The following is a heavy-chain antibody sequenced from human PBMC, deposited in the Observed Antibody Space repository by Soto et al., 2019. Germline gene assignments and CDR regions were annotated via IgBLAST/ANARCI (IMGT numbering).Heavy chain of an antibody. V-gene: IGHV1-46*01. CDR2: INPNGGST. D-gene: IGHD6-13*01. CDR1: GYTFTNYY. CDR3: ARGLAAGDY. Sequence: QVQLVQSGAEVKKPGASVKLSCKASGYTFTNYYIHWVRQAPGQGLEWMAIINPNGGSTNYAQKFQGRVTLTRDTSTSTVYMDLSSLKSEDTAVYSCARGLAAGDYWGQGTLVTVSS. J-gene: IGHJ4*02.